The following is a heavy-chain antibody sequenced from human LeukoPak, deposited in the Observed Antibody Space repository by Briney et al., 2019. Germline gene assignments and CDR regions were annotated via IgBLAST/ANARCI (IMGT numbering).Heavy chain of an antibody. Sequence: PSETLSLTCTVSGGSISSSSYYWGWIRQPPGKGLEWIGSVYYSGSTYYNPSLKSLVTISVDTSKNQFSLKLSSVTAADTAVYYCARHWEILTGWDAYFDYWGQGTLVTVSS. CDR1: GGSISSSSYY. J-gene: IGHJ4*02. CDR3: ARHWEILTGWDAYFDY. V-gene: IGHV4-39*01. CDR2: VYYSGST. D-gene: IGHD3-9*01.